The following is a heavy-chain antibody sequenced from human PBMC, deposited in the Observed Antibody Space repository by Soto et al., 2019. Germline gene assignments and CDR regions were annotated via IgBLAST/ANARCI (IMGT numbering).Heavy chain of an antibody. Sequence: QVQLVESGGGVVQPGRSLRLSCAVSGFTFRSYGMHWVRQAPGKGLEWLAVISFDGSNQYYADSVKGRFTLSRDNSKNTLYLQMNSLRSEDTAVYYCAKDLRYGSSWFFGMDVWGQGTTVTVSS. D-gene: IGHD6-13*01. CDR1: GFTFRSYG. J-gene: IGHJ6*02. V-gene: IGHV3-30*18. CDR3: AKDLRYGSSWFFGMDV. CDR2: ISFDGSNQ.